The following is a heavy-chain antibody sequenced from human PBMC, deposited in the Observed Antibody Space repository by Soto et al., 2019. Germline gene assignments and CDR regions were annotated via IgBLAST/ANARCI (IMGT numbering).Heavy chain of an antibody. D-gene: IGHD3-22*01. Sequence: QVQLVQSGAEVKKPGSSVKVSCKASGDTFSSYTISWVRQAPGQGLEWMGRIIPILGIADYAQKFQGRVTITADKSTSTAYMELSSLRSEDTAVYYCARSQDYYDSLLSWGQGTLVTVSS. V-gene: IGHV1-69*02. J-gene: IGHJ5*02. CDR2: IIPILGIA. CDR3: ARSQDYYDSLLS. CDR1: GDTFSSYT.